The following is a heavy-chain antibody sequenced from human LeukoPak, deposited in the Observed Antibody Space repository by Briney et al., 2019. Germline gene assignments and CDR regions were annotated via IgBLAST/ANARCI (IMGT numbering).Heavy chain of an antibody. CDR2: IYYRGNT. V-gene: IGHV4-39*01. CDR3: ARSSVQFTFDF. J-gene: IGHJ4*02. Sequence: MPSETLSLTCTVYGGSLSSSTYYWGWIRQPPGKGLEWIGSIYYRGNTYYNPSLKSRVTISVDMSKNQFSLKLSYVTAVDTAVYYYARSSVQFTFDFWGQGTLVTVSS. D-gene: IGHD4-11*01. CDR1: GGSLSSSTYY.